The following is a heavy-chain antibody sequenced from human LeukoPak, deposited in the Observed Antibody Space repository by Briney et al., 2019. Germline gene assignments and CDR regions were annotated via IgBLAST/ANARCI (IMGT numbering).Heavy chain of an antibody. CDR1: GYTFTSYY. CDR2: INPRGGTT. Sequence: ASVKVSCKASGYTFTSYYMHWVRQAPGQGLEWMGIINPRGGTTSYAQKFQGRVTMTRNTSISTAYMELSSLRSEDTAVYYCARGVDTAHEGYWGQGTLVTVSS. J-gene: IGHJ4*02. V-gene: IGHV1-46*01. CDR3: ARGVDTAHEGY. D-gene: IGHD5-18*01.